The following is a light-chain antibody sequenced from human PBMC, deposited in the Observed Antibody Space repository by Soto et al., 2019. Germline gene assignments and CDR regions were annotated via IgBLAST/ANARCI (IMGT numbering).Light chain of an antibody. CDR2: DAS. J-gene: IGKJ5*01. Sequence: DGRMTRCASSLSASVGDRVTITCQASQDISNYLNWYQQKLGKAPKLLIYDASNLETGVPSRFSGSGSGTDFTFTISSLQTEDIATYYCQQYSHLITFGQGTRLEIK. CDR3: QQYSHLIT. CDR1: QDISNY. V-gene: IGKV1-33*01.